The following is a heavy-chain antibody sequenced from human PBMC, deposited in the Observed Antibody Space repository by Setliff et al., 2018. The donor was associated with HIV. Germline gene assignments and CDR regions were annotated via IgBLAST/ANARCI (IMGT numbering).Heavy chain of an antibody. D-gene: IGHD5-12*01. CDR2: SSSSSSTI. CDR1: GFTFSSYS. CDR3: ARDYSGYDYQTGDY. Sequence: PGESLKISCAASGFTFSSYSMNWVRQAPGKGLEWVSYSSSSSSTIYYADSVKGRFNISRDNAKNSLYLQMNSLRAEDTAVYYCARDYSGYDYQTGDYWGQGTLVTVSS. V-gene: IGHV3-48*01. J-gene: IGHJ4*02.